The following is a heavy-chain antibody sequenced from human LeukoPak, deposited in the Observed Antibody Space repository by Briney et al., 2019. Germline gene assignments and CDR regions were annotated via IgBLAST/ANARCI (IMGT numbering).Heavy chain of an antibody. D-gene: IGHD3-3*01. CDR3: ARRDFWSGYYAY. CDR2: IYYSGST. J-gene: IGHJ4*02. V-gene: IGHV4-59*08. Sequence: SETLSLTCTVSGGSISSYYWSWIRQPPGKGLEWIGYIYYSGSTNYNPSLKSRVTISVDTSKNQFSLKLSSVTAADTAVYYCARRDFWSGYYAYWGQGTLVTVSS. CDR1: GGSISSYY.